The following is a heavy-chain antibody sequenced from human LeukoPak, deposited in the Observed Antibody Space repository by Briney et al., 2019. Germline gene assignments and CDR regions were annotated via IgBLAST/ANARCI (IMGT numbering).Heavy chain of an antibody. J-gene: IGHJ6*03. CDR2: IYYSGST. V-gene: IGHV4-59*12. D-gene: IGHD3-10*01. Sequence: SETLSLTCTVSGGSISSYYWSWIRQPPGKGLEWIGYIYYSGSTNYNPSLKSRVTLSVDTSKTQFSLRLSSVTAADTAVYYCAREDSGSYYNYYYFYMDVWGKGTTVTISS. CDR3: AREDSGSYYNYYYFYMDV. CDR1: GGSISSYY.